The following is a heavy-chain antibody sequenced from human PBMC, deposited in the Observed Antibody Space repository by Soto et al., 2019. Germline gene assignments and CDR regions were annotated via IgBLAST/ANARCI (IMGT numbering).Heavy chain of an antibody. J-gene: IGHJ6*02. CDR2: INHSGST. V-gene: IGHV4-34*01. CDR3: ARGGGSVSSVLYYYGMDV. D-gene: IGHD3-16*01. Sequence: QVQLQQWGAGLLKPSETLSLTCAVYGGSFSGYYWSWIRQPPGKGLEWIGEINHSGSTNYNPSLKSRVTISVDTSKNQFSLKLSSVTAADTAVYYCARGGGSVSSVLYYYGMDVWGQGTTVTVSS. CDR1: GGSFSGYY.